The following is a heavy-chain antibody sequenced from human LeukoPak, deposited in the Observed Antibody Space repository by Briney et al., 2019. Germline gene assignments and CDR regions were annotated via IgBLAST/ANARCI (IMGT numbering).Heavy chain of an antibody. CDR3: ARDSLSRPRHYYDSSEHHAGIDY. CDR1: GYTFTGYY. Sequence: GASVKVSCKASGYTFTGYYMHWVRQAPGQGLEWMGRINPNSGGTNYAQKFQGRVTMTRDTSISTAYMELSRLRSDDTAVYYCARDSLSRPRHYYDSSEHHAGIDYWGQGTLVTVSS. CDR2: INPNSGGT. V-gene: IGHV1-2*06. J-gene: IGHJ4*02. D-gene: IGHD3-22*01.